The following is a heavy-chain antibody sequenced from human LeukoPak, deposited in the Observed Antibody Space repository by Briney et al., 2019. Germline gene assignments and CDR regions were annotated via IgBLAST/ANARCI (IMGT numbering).Heavy chain of an antibody. J-gene: IGHJ4*02. CDR3: AREPQWELLPFDY. Sequence: GGSLRLSCAASGFTFSSYSMNWVRQAPGKGLEWVSYISSSSSTIYYADSVKGRFTISRDNAKNSLYLQMNSLRAEDTAVYYCAREPQWELLPFDYWGQGTLVTVSS. CDR2: ISSSSSTI. V-gene: IGHV3-48*01. CDR1: GFTFSSYS. D-gene: IGHD1-26*01.